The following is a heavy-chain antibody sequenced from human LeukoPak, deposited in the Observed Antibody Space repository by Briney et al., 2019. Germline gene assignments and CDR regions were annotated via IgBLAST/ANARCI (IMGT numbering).Heavy chain of an antibody. J-gene: IGHJ4*02. Sequence: GGSLRLSCAASGFTFSSYAMHWVRQAPGKGLEWVAVISYDGSNKYYADSVKGRFTISRDNSKNTLYLQMNSLRAEDTAVYYCAKGTDYYGSGGDFDYWGQGTLVTVSS. CDR1: GFTFSSYA. D-gene: IGHD3-10*01. V-gene: IGHV3-30-3*01. CDR2: ISYDGSNK. CDR3: AKGTDYYGSGGDFDY.